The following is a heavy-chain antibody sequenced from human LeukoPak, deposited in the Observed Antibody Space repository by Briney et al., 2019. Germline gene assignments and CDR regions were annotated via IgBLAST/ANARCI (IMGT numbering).Heavy chain of an antibody. D-gene: IGHD5-24*01. V-gene: IGHV4-59*08. CDR2: IYYSGTT. CDR3: ARGARAGYNLEPFDY. CDR1: GGSISNYY. Sequence: SETLSLTCTVSGGSISNYYWNWIRQPPGKGLEWVGYIYYSGTTDYNPSLKSRVTMSVDTSKNQFSLKLSSVTAADTAVYYCARGARAGYNLEPFDYWGQGTLVTVSS. J-gene: IGHJ4*02.